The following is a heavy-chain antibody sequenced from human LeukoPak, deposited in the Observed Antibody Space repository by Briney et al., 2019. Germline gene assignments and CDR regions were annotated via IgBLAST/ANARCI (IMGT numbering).Heavy chain of an antibody. CDR1: GGTFSSYA. D-gene: IGHD3-3*01. V-gene: IGHV1-69*04. J-gene: IGHJ4*02. Sequence: SVKVSCKASGGTFSSYAISWVRQAPGQGLEWMGRIIPILGIANYAQKFQGRVTITADKSTSTAYMELSSLRSEDTAAYYCARDNHAGGVVIIWGQGTLVTVSS. CDR2: IIPILGIA. CDR3: ARDNHAGGVVII.